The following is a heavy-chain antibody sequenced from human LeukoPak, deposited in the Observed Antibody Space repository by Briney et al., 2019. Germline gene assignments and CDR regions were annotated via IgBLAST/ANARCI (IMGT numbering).Heavy chain of an antibody. J-gene: IGHJ6*02. V-gene: IGHV1-46*01. CDR1: GYTFTSYY. D-gene: IGHD1-26*01. Sequence: ASVKVSCKASGYTFTSYYMHWVRQAPGQGLEWMGIINPSGGSTSYAQKFQGRVTMTEDTSTDTAYMELSSLRSEDTAVYYCATRFRTDDSGSYFHYYYGMDVWGQGTTVTVSS. CDR3: ATRFRTDDSGSYFHYYYGMDV. CDR2: INPSGGST.